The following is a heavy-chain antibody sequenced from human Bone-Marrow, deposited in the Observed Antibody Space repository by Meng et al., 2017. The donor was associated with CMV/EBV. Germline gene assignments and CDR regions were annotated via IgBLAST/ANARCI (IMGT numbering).Heavy chain of an antibody. J-gene: IGHJ6*02. Sequence: SETLSLTCAVYGGSLSGYYWSWIRQPPGKGLEWIGEINHSGSANYNPSLKRRVTISVDTSKNQFSRKVSSVTAADTAVYYCARSLEWLYYYYYGMDVWGQGTTVTVSS. CDR1: GGSLSGYY. CDR3: ARSLEWLYYYYYGMDV. CDR2: INHSGSA. V-gene: IGHV4-34*01. D-gene: IGHD3-3*01.